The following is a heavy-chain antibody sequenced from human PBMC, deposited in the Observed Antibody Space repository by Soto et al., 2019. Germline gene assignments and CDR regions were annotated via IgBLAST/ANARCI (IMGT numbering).Heavy chain of an antibody. CDR1: GGSFSGYY. D-gene: IGHD4-17*01. Sequence: SETLSLTCAVYGGSFSGYYWSWIRQPPGKGLEWIGEINHSGSTNYNPSLKSRVTLSVDTSKNHFSLKLSSVTAADTAVYYCARGYGDSDYWGQGTLVTVSS. J-gene: IGHJ4*02. V-gene: IGHV4-34*01. CDR3: ARGYGDSDY. CDR2: INHSGST.